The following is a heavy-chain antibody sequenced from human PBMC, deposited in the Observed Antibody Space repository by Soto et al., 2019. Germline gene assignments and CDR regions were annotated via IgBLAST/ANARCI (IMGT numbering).Heavy chain of an antibody. CDR1: GFTFSRYA. CDR3: ARDVEGGQRLGRRSTDFDY. V-gene: IGHV3-30-3*01. D-gene: IGHD3-16*01. Sequence: QVQLVASGGGVVQPGRSLRLSCAASGFTFSRYAIHWVRQAPGKGLEWVAVISYDGGNKYYADAVMGRCTISRDNSKNTLSRDMKSLRIEDTAVNRCARDVEGGQRLGRRSTDFDYWGQGTLLTVSS. CDR2: ISYDGGNK. J-gene: IGHJ4*02.